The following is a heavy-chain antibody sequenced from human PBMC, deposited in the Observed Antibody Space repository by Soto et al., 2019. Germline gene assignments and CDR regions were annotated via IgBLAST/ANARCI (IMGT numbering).Heavy chain of an antibody. J-gene: IGHJ4*02. CDR2: ISAGGNLI. V-gene: IGHV3-23*01. Sequence: GGSLRLSCAASGFIFSNHAMSWVRQVPGKGLEWVSGISAGGNLIYYADSVGGRFTMSRDNSKNMLYLQMNSLRAEDTAVYFCAKRQGIGAAAKNFDFWGQGARVTVS. CDR1: GFIFSNHA. D-gene: IGHD6-13*01. CDR3: AKRQGIGAAAKNFDF.